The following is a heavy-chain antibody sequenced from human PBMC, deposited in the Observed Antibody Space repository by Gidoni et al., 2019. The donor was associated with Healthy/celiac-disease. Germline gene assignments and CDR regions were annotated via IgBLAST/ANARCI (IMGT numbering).Heavy chain of an antibody. CDR3: AKEESSGYYYLDY. J-gene: IGHJ4*02. CDR2: ISYDGSNK. V-gene: IGHV3-30*18. Sequence: QLQLVEPGGGVVQPGRFLSPSSAAPGFTCSSDGMHWVRQAPGKGMEWVAVISYDGSNKYYADSVKGRFTSSRDNSKNTLYLQMNSLRAEDTAVYYWAKEESSGYYYLDYWGQGTLVTVSS. D-gene: IGHD3-22*01. CDR1: GFTCSSDG.